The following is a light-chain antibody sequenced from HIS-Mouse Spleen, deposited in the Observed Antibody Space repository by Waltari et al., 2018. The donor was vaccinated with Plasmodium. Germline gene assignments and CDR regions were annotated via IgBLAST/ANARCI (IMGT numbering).Light chain of an antibody. J-gene: IGLJ3*02. CDR1: SAINVGSYN. CDR3: MIWPSNASGV. CDR2: YYSDSDK. V-gene: IGLV5-37*01. Sequence: QPVLTQPPSSSASPGDSARLTCTLPSAINVGSYNIYWYQPKPVSPPGYLLSYYSDSDKGQGSGVPSRFSGSKDASANTGILLISGLQSEDEADYYCMIWPSNASGVFGGGTKLTVL.